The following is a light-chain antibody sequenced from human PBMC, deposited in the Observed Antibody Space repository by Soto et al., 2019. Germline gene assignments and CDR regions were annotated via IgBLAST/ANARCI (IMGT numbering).Light chain of an antibody. CDR2: DAS. V-gene: IGKV3-11*01. Sequence: IVLTQSPATLSLSPGERATLSCRANQGFSSYLAWYQQKPGQAPRLLIYDASKRATGIPARFSGRGSGTDFTLTISSLEPEDFAVYYCQQRSNWPPVITFGQGTRLEIK. CDR1: QGFSSY. J-gene: IGKJ5*01. CDR3: QQRSNWPPVIT.